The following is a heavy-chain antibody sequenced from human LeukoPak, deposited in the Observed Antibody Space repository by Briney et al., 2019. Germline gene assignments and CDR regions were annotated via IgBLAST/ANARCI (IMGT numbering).Heavy chain of an antibody. CDR1: GHTFTGYY. CDR2: ISAYNGNT. V-gene: IGHV1-18*04. J-gene: IGHJ4*02. CDR3: ARVRKATKDY. Sequence: ASVKVSCKASGHTFTGYYMHWVRQAPGQGLEWMGWISAYNGNTNYAQKLQGRVTMTTDTSTSTAYMELRSLRSDDTAVYYCARVRKATKDYWGQGTLVTVSS.